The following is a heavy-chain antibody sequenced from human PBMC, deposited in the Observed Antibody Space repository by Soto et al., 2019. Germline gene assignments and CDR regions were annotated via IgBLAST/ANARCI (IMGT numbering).Heavy chain of an antibody. V-gene: IGHV4-30-2*01. CDR3: ARGKAGGWFFDN. J-gene: IGHJ4*02. D-gene: IGHD6-19*01. Sequence: PSETLSLTCAVSGGSISSGGYSWSWIRQPPGKGLEWIGYIYHSGSTYYNPSLKSRVTISVDRSKNQFSLKLSSVTAADTAVYYCARGKAGGWFFDNWGQGTLVTVSS. CDR2: IYHSGST. CDR1: GGSISSGGYS.